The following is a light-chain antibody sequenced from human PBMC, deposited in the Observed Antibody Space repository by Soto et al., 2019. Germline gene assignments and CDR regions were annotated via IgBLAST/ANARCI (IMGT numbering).Light chain of an antibody. CDR1: SSNIGNNY. J-gene: IGLJ2*01. CDR2: DNN. Sequence: QSVLTQPPSVSAAPGQKGTISCSGSSSNIGNNYISWYQQLPGTAPKLLIYDNNKRPSGIPDRFSGSKSGTSATLGITGLQTGDEADYYCGTWDSSLSVVVFGGGTQLTVL. CDR3: GTWDSSLSVVV. V-gene: IGLV1-51*01.